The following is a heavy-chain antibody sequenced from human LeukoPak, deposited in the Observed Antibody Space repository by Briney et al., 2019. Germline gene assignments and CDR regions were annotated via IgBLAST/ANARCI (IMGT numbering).Heavy chain of an antibody. CDR3: ARGPVRLARPYDF. D-gene: IGHD3-9*01. J-gene: IGHJ4*02. Sequence: PSETLSLTCTVQGGSLSGAYWTWIRQPPGRGLEWIGEINHTGSTNYNPSFKSRVTMSADTPKNQFSLNLTSVTAADTALYYCARGPVRLARPYDFWGQGTLVTVSS. V-gene: IGHV4-34*01. CDR2: INHTGST. CDR1: GGSLSGAY.